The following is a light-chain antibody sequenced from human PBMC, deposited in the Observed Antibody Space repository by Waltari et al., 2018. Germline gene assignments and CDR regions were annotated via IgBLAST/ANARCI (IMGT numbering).Light chain of an antibody. CDR3: QQVHRFPLT. CDR1: EGISGA. J-gene: IGKJ4*02. V-gene: IGKV1-12*01. CDR2: VSS. Sequence: DIQMTQSPSFVSASVVHRVTTSCRAIEGISGALAWYQQKPGKAPNLLLYVSSSLQSAVSSRFSASGSATDFAVNISSLLTEDFATYYCQQVHRFPLTFRGGTTVAIK.